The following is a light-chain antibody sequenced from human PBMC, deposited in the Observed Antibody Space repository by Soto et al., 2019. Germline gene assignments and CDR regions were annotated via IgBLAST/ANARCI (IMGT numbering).Light chain of an antibody. Sequence: EIVLPQSPGTLSLSPGEGATLSCKASQSVSSSYLAWYQQKPGQDPRLLIYGASSRATGIPDRFSGSGSGTDFTLTIIRLEPEDFAVYYCQQYGSSFLTFGGWPQVEMK. J-gene: IGKJ4*01. CDR3: QQYGSSFLT. CDR2: GAS. V-gene: IGKV3-20*01. CDR1: QSVSSSY.